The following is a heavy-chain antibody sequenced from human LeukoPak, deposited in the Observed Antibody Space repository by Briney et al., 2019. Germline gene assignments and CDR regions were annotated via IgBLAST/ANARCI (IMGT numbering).Heavy chain of an antibody. CDR2: IHPGSGDT. V-gene: IGHV1-2*02. J-gene: IGHJ5*02. CDR3: ASYASGYNWMKA. Sequence: ASVKVSCKASGHTFTKYYMHWVRQAPGQGLEWMGWIHPGSGDTNYAQKFQGRVTVTRDTSITTAYMELTSLGSDDTAVYYCASYASGYNWMKAWGQGTLVTVSP. CDR1: GHTFTKYY. D-gene: IGHD3-10*01.